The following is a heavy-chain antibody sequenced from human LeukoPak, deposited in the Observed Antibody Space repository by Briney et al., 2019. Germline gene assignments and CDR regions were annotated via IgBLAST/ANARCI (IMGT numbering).Heavy chain of an antibody. Sequence: GGSLRLSCAASGFIFSNYWMHWVRQAPGKGLVWVSRINSDGSSTNYADSVKGRFTISRDNAKNTLYLQMNSLRAEDMAVYYCAVKWGAAFDYWGQGTLVTVSS. D-gene: IGHD7-27*01. J-gene: IGHJ4*02. CDR2: INSDGSST. CDR1: GFIFSNYW. CDR3: AVKWGAAFDY. V-gene: IGHV3-74*01.